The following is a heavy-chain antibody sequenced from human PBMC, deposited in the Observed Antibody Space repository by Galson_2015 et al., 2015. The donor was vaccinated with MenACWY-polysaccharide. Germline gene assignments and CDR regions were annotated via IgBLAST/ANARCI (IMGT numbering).Heavy chain of an antibody. CDR1: GGSISTGSSY. J-gene: IGHJ5*02. V-gene: IGHV4-61*02. D-gene: IGHD5-12*01. CDR3: ARSLGYSDSAFDNGRDVDRRFDP. CDR2: IHSRGST. Sequence: LSLTCSVSGGSISTGSSYWSWILQPAGKGLEWIGRIHSRGSTDYSPSLKSRVTISTDTSRNQLSLKLSSVTAADTAVYYCARSLGYSDSAFDNGRDVDRRFDPWGQGTWSPSPQ.